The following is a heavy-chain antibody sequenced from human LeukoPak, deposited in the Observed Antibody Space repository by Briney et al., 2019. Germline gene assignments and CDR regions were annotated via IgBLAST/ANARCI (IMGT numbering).Heavy chain of an antibody. CDR3: ADEQIAVAGSY. CDR2: IYPSDSYT. J-gene: IGHJ4*02. V-gene: IGHV5-10-1*01. D-gene: IGHD6-19*01. CDR1: RYSFPSYW. Sequence: GESLKISCKGSRYSFPSYWLSWVRQMPGKGLEWMGKIYPSDSYTNYSPSFQGHVTISADNSISTAYLQWSSLKASDTAMYYWADEQIAVAGSYWGQGTLVTVSS.